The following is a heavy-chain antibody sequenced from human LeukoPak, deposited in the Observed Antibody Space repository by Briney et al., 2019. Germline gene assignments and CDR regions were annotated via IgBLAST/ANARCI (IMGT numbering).Heavy chain of an antibody. CDR2: IYYSGST. Sequence: PSETLSLTCTVSGGSISSYYWSWIRQPPGKGLEWIGYIYYSGSTNYNPSLESRVTISVDTSKNQFSLKLSSVTAADTAVYYCARDLRYDSSGWAFDYWGQGTLVTVSS. CDR3: ARDLRYDSSGWAFDY. CDR1: GGSISSYY. D-gene: IGHD3-22*01. J-gene: IGHJ4*02. V-gene: IGHV4-59*01.